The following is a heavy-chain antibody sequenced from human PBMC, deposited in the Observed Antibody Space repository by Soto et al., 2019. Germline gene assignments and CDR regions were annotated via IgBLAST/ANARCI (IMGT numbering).Heavy chain of an antibody. D-gene: IGHD2-8*01. CDR3: ARGGLKDIVLMVDQNWFDP. Sequence: GSLRLSCAASGFIFSCHSLNWVRQAPGKGPDWVSYISSSSSTIYYADSVKGRFTISRDNAKNSLYLEMNSLRDEDTAVYYCARGGLKDIVLMVDQNWFDPWVHGTVVTVSS. CDR1: GFIFSCHS. J-gene: IGHJ5*02. CDR2: ISSSSSTI. V-gene: IGHV3-48*02.